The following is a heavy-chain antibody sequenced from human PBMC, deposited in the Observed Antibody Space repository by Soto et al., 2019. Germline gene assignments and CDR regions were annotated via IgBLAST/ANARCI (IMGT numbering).Heavy chain of an antibody. CDR3: DRARGSIGLDV. D-gene: IGHD1-26*01. CDR2: IYRSGST. Sequence: QLQLQESGSGLVKPSQTLSLTCAISGGSISSGGDSWSWIRQPPGKGLEGIGYIYRSGSTYYSPSLKRRVTISIDRSKNQFSLSLSSVTAADTAVYYCDRARGSIGLDVWGQGTTVTVSS. J-gene: IGHJ6*02. V-gene: IGHV4-30-2*01. CDR1: GGSISSGGDS.